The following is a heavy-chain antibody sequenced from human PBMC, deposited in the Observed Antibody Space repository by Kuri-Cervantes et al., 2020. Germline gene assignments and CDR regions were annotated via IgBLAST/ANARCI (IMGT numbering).Heavy chain of an antibody. D-gene: IGHD3-10*01. Sequence: ASVKVSCKASGYTFTSYYMHWVRQAPGQGLEWMGIINPSGGSTNYAQKFQGRVTITADESTSTAYMELSSLRSEDTAVYYCARVNTMVRGYQKPTGPFDYWGQGTLVTVSS. V-gene: IGHV1-46*01. CDR3: ARVNTMVRGYQKPTGPFDY. CDR1: GYTFTSYY. CDR2: INPSGGST. J-gene: IGHJ4*02.